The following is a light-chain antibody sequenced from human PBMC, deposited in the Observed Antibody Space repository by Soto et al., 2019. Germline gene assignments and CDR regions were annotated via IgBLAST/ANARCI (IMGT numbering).Light chain of an antibody. CDR2: KAS. J-gene: IGKJ2*03. CDR1: QSVTRW. CDR3: QQYDSHSS. V-gene: IGKV1-5*03. Sequence: DIQMTQSPSALSASVGDRFTITCRASQSVTRWLAWYQQKPGKAPKLLIYKASNLESGVPSRFSGSGSGTEFTLTISGLQPDDSATYYCQQYDSHSSFGQGTKLDIK.